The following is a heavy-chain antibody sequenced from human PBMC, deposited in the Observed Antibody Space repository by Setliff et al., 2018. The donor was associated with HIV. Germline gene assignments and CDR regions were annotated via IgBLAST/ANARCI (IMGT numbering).Heavy chain of an antibody. D-gene: IGHD3-10*01. CDR1: GGSISSYY. CDR3: ARVGASGVPSTMDYYYYMDV. CDR2: IYASGST. J-gene: IGHJ6*03. V-gene: IGHV4-4*07. Sequence: SETLSLTCTVSGGSISSYYWSWIRQPAGKGLEWIGHIYASGSTKYNPSLESRVTMSVDTSRTQFSLKLRSVTAADTAVYYCARVGASGVPSTMDYYYYMDVWGKGTTVTVSS.